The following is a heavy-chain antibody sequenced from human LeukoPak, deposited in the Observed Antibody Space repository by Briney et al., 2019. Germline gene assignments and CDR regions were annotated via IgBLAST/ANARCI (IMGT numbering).Heavy chain of an antibody. J-gene: IGHJ4*02. CDR2: IYHSGST. Sequence: SETLSLTCAVYGGSFSGYYWGWIRQPPGKGLEWIGSIYHSGSTYYNPSLKSRVTISVDTSKNQFSLKLSSVTAADTAVYYCARGGISSGWYRPIDYWGQGTLVTVSS. CDR1: GGSFSGYY. D-gene: IGHD6-19*01. V-gene: IGHV4-38-2*01. CDR3: ARGGISSGWYRPIDY.